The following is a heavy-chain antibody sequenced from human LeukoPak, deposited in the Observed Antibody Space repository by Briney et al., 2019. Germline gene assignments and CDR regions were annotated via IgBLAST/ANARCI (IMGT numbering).Heavy chain of an antibody. J-gene: IGHJ5*02. D-gene: IGHD6-13*01. CDR1: GYTFTGYY. Sequence: ASVKVSCKASGYTFTGYYMHWVRQAPGQGLEWMGWINPNSGGTNYAQKSQGRVTMTRDTSISTAYMELSRLRSDDTAVYYCARGLIAAAGTAGFDPWGQGTLVTVSS. CDR2: INPNSGGT. V-gene: IGHV1-2*02. CDR3: ARGLIAAAGTAGFDP.